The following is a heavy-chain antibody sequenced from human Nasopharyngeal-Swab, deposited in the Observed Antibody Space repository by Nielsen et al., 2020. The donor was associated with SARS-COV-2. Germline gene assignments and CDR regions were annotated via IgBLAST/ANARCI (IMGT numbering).Heavy chain of an antibody. CDR1: GYTFTSYG. J-gene: IGHJ6*02. CDR3: SGVVGSSGYYYYYGMDV. Sequence: ASVKVSCKASGYTFTSYGISWVRQAPGQGLEWVGWISAYNGNTNYAQKFQGRVTMTTDTSTSTAYMELRSLRSDDTAVYYCSGVVGSSGYYYYYGMDVWGQGTTVTVSS. V-gene: IGHV1-18*01. D-gene: IGHD6-6*01. CDR2: ISAYNGNT.